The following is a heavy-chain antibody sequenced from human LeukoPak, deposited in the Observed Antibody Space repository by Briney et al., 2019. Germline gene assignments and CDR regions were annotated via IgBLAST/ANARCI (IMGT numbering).Heavy chain of an antibody. CDR2: IFPGDSDT. V-gene: IGHV5-51*01. CDR3: ASRKKGMATAGFDY. Sequence: GESLKISCKGSGYNFTSYWTGWVRQMPGKGLEWMGIIFPGDSDTRYSPSFQGQVTISAEKSISTAYLQWSSLKASDTALYYCASRKKGMATAGFDYWGQGTLATVSS. CDR1: GYNFTSYW. J-gene: IGHJ4*02. D-gene: IGHD5-24*01.